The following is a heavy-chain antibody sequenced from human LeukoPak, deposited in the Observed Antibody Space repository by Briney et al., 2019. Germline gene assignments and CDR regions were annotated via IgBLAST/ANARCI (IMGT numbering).Heavy chain of an antibody. CDR2: IDPSDSYT. V-gene: IGHV5-10-1*01. CDR1: GYSFTSYW. D-gene: IGHD3-10*01. J-gene: IGHJ4*02. CDR3: ARARGDHYSFDY. Sequence: GESLKISCKGYGYSFTSYWIIWVRQMPAKGLEWMGRIDPSDSYTNYSPSLQGHVTISADKSISAAYLQWSNLKASDTVMYYCARARGDHYSFDYWGQGTLVTVSS.